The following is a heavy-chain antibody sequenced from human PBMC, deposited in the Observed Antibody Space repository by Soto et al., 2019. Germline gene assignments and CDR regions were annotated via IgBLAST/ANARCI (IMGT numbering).Heavy chain of an antibody. V-gene: IGHV4-59*01. D-gene: IGHD2-15*01. Sequence: SETLALTCTVSAGSIRKYYWSWIRQPPGKRLEWIGYICYSGSTNYDPSLKSRVTISVDTSKNQLSLKLNSVTAADTAVYYCATGGGRFNYGMDVWGQGTAVT. J-gene: IGHJ6*02. CDR2: ICYSGST. CDR1: AGSIRKYY. CDR3: ATGGGRFNYGMDV.